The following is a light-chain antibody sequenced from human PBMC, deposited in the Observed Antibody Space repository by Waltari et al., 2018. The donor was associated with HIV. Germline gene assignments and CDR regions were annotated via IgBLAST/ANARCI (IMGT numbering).Light chain of an antibody. V-gene: IGLV7-46*01. Sequence: QTVVTQEPSLTVSPGGTVPLTCGSTTGPGTRDHHLYWFPQNPGQAPRTLVYEATDKHSWTPARLSPSCLGGKAALTLTAAQPEDEADYYCLLSYGSVRLFGGGTRLTV. CDR3: LLSYGSVRL. J-gene: IGLJ2*01. CDR1: TGPGTRDHH. CDR2: EAT.